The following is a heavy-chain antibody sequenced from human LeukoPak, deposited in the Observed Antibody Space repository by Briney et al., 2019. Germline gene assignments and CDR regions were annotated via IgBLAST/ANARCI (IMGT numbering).Heavy chain of an antibody. J-gene: IGHJ6*02. D-gene: IGHD1-26*01. CDR2: IYDSVNT. V-gene: IGHV4-59*01. CDR3: ARDRELGV. CDR1: GGSISIFY. Sequence: SETLSLTCTVSGGSISIFYWSWIRQPPGKGLEWIGYIYDSVNTNYNPSLKGRVTISVDMSRNQFSLKLNSVTAADTAIYYCARDRELGVWGQGTTVTVSS.